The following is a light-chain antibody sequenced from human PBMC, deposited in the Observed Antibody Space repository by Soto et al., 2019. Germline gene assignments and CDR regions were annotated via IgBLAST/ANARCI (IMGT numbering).Light chain of an antibody. CDR1: SSNIGAGYL. Sequence: QAVVTQPPSVSRAPGQRVTISCTGSSSNIGAGYLVHWYQQLPGTAPKLLIYANTNRPSGVPDRFSGSKSGTSASLAIAGLQAEDEADYYCQSYDSSLSGYVFGTGTKLTVL. CDR2: ANT. V-gene: IGLV1-40*01. J-gene: IGLJ1*01. CDR3: QSYDSSLSGYV.